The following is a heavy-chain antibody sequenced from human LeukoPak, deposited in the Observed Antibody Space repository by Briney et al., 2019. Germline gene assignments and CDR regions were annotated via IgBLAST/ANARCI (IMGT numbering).Heavy chain of an antibody. V-gene: IGHV1-46*01. D-gene: IGHD3-10*01. CDR2: ISPSGGST. Sequence: ASVKVSCKAFGYTFTSNYMHWVRQAPGQGPEWMGVISPSGGSTTYAQKFQGRVTLTRDMSTSTDYLELSSLRSEDTAVYYCARVRHLGGSYYNRADYWGQGTLVTVSS. J-gene: IGHJ4*02. CDR1: GYTFTSNY. CDR3: ARVRHLGGSYYNRADY.